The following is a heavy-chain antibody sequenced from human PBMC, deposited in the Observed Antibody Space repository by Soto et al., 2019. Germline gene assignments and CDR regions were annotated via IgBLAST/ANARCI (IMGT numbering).Heavy chain of an antibody. J-gene: IGHJ6*02. CDR2: INHSGST. D-gene: IGHD6-13*01. V-gene: IGHV4-34*01. CDR3: ARGDRIAAPSGMDV. Sequence: SETLSLTCAVYGGSFSGYYWSWIRQPPGKGLEWIGEINHSGSTNYNPSLKSRVTISVDTSKNQFSLKLSSVTAADTAVYYCARGDRIAAPSGMDVWGQGTTVTVSS. CDR1: GGSFSGYY.